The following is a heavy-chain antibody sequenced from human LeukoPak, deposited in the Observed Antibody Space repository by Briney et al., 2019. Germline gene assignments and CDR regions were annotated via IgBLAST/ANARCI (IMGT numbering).Heavy chain of an antibody. CDR1: GFTFSSYG. J-gene: IGHJ6*02. D-gene: IGHD3-10*01. CDR3: ARDPTYGSGSYYIGLPLRPYYYYGMDV. Sequence: GSLRLSCAAPGFTFSSYGMHWVRQAPGKGLEWVAVISYDGSNKYYADSVKGRFTISRDNSKNTLYLQMNSLRAEDTAVYYCARDPTYGSGSYYIGLPLRPYYYYGMDVWGQGTTVTVSS. V-gene: IGHV3-30*03. CDR2: ISYDGSNK.